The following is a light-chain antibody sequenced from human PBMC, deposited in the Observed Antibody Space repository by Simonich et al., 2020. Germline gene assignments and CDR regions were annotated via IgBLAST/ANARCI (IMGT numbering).Light chain of an antibody. CDR3: AAWDDSLSGSWV. V-gene: IGLV1-47*01. J-gene: IGLJ3*02. CDR2: RNN. CDR1: SSNIGSNY. Sequence: QSVLTQPPSASGTPGQRVTISCSGSSSNIGSNYVYWYQRLPGTAPKLLIYRNNQPPAGVPDRFSGSKSGTAASLAISGLRAEDEAYYYCAAWDDSLSGSWVFGGGTKLTVL.